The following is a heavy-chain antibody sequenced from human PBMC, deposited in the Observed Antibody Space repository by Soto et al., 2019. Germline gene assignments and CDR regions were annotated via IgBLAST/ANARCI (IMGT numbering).Heavy chain of an antibody. CDR1: GYSFTRYW. Sequence: GESLKISCKGSGYSFTRYWSGWVRQMPGKGLEWMGSIYPGDSDTRYSPSFQGQVTISADKSISTAYLQWSSLKASDTATYYCARPAHCSGGSCYFFDIWGQGTMVTVSS. D-gene: IGHD2-15*01. CDR2: IYPGDSDT. V-gene: IGHV5-51*01. CDR3: ARPAHCSGGSCYFFDI. J-gene: IGHJ3*02.